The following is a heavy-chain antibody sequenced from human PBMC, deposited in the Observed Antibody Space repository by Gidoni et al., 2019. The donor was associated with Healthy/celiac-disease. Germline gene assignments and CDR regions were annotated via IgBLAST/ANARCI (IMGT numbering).Heavy chain of an antibody. V-gene: IGHV1-69*06. CDR2: ISPIFGTA. J-gene: IGHJ4*02. D-gene: IGHD2-15*01. CDR1: GGTFSSYA. Sequence: QVQLVQSGAEVKKPGSSVKVSCKASGGTFSSYAISWVRKAPGQGLEWKGGISPIFGTANYAQKSQGRVTITADKSTSTAYMELSSLRSEDTAVYYCASANYCSGGSCYSGGDYAEFDYWGQGTLVTVSS. CDR3: ASANYCSGGSCYSGGDYAEFDY.